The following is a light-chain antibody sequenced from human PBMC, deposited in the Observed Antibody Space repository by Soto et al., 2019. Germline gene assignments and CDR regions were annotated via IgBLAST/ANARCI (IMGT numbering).Light chain of an antibody. V-gene: IGKV4-1*01. J-gene: IGKJ1*01. CDR3: QQYYSTPWT. CDR2: WAS. Sequence: DIVMTQSPDSLAVSLGERATINCKSSQSVLYSSNNKNYLAWYQQKPGQPPKLLIYWASTRESGVPDRFSGSGSVADFPLTISSLPAEDAAVYCCQQYYSTPWTFGQGTKVEIK. CDR1: QSVLYSSNNKNY.